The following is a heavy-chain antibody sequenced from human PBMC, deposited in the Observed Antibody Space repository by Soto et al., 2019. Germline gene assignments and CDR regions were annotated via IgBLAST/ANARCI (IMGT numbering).Heavy chain of an antibody. Sequence: PSETLSLTCTVSGGSISSYFWSWIRQPPGKGLEWIGYIYYSGSTNYNPSLKSRVTISVDTSKNQFSLKLSSVTAADTAVYYCARGPKGNNWFDPWGQGTLVTVSS. CDR3: ARGPKGNNWFDP. CDR1: GGSISSYF. V-gene: IGHV4-59*01. CDR2: IYYSGST. J-gene: IGHJ5*02.